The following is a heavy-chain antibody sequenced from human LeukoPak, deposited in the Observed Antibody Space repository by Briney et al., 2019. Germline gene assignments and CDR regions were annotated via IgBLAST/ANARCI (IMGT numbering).Heavy chain of an antibody. Sequence: AASVKVSCKASGYTFTGYYMHWVRQAPGQGLEWMGRINPNSGGTNYAQKFQGRVTMTRDTSISTAYMELSRLRSDDTAVYYCAVLAVAANVFDYWGQGTLVTVSS. J-gene: IGHJ4*02. CDR3: AVLAVAANVFDY. D-gene: IGHD6-19*01. V-gene: IGHV1-2*06. CDR1: GYTFTGYY. CDR2: INPNSGGT.